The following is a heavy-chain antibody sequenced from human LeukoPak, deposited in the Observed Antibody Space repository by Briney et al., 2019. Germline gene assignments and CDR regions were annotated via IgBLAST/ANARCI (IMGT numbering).Heavy chain of an antibody. CDR2: IYYSGST. CDR3: ARGGGSPEF. CDR1: GGSISSYY. D-gene: IGHD1-26*01. Sequence: SETLSLTCSVSGGSISSYYWSWIRQPPGKGLEWIGYIYYSGSTKYNPSLESRVTISVDTSKSQFSLKLSSVTTADTAVYYCARGGGSPEFWGQGTQVTVSS. J-gene: IGHJ4*02. V-gene: IGHV4-59*01.